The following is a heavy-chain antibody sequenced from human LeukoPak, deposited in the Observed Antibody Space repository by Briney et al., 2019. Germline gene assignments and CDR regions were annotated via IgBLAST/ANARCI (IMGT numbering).Heavy chain of an antibody. D-gene: IGHD3-9*01. J-gene: IGHJ4*02. CDR3: AREHDTLTGMSFDY. V-gene: IGHV1-3*01. CDR2: INVGNGNT. Sequence: GASVKVSCKASGFTFTTYAIQWVRQAPGQRLEWMGWINVGNGNTKYSQKLQGRVTITRDTSASTVYMELSSLSSEDTAVYYCAREHDTLTGMSFDYWGQGTLVTVSS. CDR1: GFTFTTYA.